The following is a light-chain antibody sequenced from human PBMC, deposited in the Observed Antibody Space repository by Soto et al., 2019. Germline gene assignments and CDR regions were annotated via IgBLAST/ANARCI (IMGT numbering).Light chain of an antibody. CDR3: QQYKQWPQLT. V-gene: IGKV3-15*01. Sequence: EIVMTQSPATLSVSPGERVTLSCRASQSAISNLAWYQQKPGQTPRLLIYDASTRATDIPARFSGSGSGTDFTLTISSLLSEDFAVYYCQQYKQWPQLTFGGGTKVDIK. J-gene: IGKJ4*01. CDR1: QSAISN. CDR2: DAS.